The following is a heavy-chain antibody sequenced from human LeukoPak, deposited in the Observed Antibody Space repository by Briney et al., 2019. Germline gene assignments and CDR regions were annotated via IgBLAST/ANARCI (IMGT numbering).Heavy chain of an antibody. V-gene: IGHV3-23*01. CDR1: GFNFSSYA. CDR3: ANSHPEDYDFWSGYYRDSYYFDC. Sequence: GGCLRLSCAVSGFNFSSYAMSSVRRAPGEGLGWVSAISGSGGSTYYADSVKGRFTNSRDNSKSTLYLQMNSLRAEDPAVYYCANSHPEDYDFWSGYYRDSYYFDCWGQGTLVTVSS. D-gene: IGHD3-3*01. J-gene: IGHJ4*02. CDR2: ISGSGGST.